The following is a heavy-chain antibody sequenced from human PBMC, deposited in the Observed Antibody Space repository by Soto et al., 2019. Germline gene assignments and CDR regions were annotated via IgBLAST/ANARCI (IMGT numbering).Heavy chain of an antibody. Sequence: GGSLRLSCAASGFTFSSYGMHWVRQAPGKGLEWVAVISYDGSNYYYADSVKGRFTISRDNSKNTLFLQMTSLRADDTALYYCAKDPGYSYGPYYFDYWGQGTLVTVSS. CDR1: GFTFSSYG. V-gene: IGHV3-30*18. D-gene: IGHD5-18*01. CDR3: AKDPGYSYGPYYFDY. J-gene: IGHJ4*02. CDR2: ISYDGSNY.